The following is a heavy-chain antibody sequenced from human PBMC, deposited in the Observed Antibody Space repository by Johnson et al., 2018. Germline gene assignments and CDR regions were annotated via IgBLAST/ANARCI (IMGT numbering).Heavy chain of an antibody. V-gene: IGHV4-31*03. CDR2: IYYSGST. Sequence: QVQLQESGPGLVKPSQTLSLTCTVSSGSINSDNYYWTWIRQHPEKGLEWIGYIYYSGSTYYNPSLRSRVTISVDMFKNQFSLKRNSVTAADTAVYYCARALLWFGEVASFAFDIWGQGTMVTVSS. D-gene: IGHD3-10*01. CDR3: ARALLWFGEVASFAFDI. J-gene: IGHJ3*02. CDR1: SGSINSDNYY.